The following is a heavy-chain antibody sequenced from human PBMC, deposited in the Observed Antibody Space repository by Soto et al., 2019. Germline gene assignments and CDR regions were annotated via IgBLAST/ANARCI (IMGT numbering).Heavy chain of an antibody. Sequence: SETLSLTCTVSGGSISSYYWSWIRQPQGKGLEWIGYIYYSGSTNYNPSLKSRVTISVDTSKNQFSLKLSSVTAADTAVYYCARHGATLDTLNWFDPWGQGTLVTVSS. CDR1: GGSISSYY. V-gene: IGHV4-59*08. J-gene: IGHJ5*02. CDR3: ARHGATLDTLNWFDP. D-gene: IGHD5-18*01. CDR2: IYYSGST.